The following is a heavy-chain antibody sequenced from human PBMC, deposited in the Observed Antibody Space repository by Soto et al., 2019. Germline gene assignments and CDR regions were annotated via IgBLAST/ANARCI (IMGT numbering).Heavy chain of an antibody. J-gene: IGHJ5*02. CDR3: ATVSDIVLVPAAIDWFDP. Sequence: GASVKVSCKVSGYTRTELSMHWVRQAPGKGLEWMGGFDPEDGETIYAQKFQGRVTMTEDTSTDTAYMELSSLRSEDTAVYYCATVSDIVLVPAAIDWFDPCGQGTLVTVSS. CDR1: GYTRTELS. V-gene: IGHV1-24*01. CDR2: FDPEDGET. D-gene: IGHD2-2*01.